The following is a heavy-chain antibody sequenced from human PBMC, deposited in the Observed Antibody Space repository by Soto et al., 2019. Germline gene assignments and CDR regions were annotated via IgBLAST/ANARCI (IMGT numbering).Heavy chain of an antibody. V-gene: IGHV4-59*01. CDR3: ARSDVVVPAAIPWFDP. CDR2: IYYSGST. CDR1: GGSISSYY. J-gene: IGHJ5*02. D-gene: IGHD2-2*02. Sequence: SETLSLTCTVSGGSISSYYWSWIRQPPGKGLEWIGYIYYSGSTNYNPSLKSRVTISVDTSKNQFSLKLSSVTAADTAVYYCARSDVVVPAAIPWFDPWGQGTLVTVSS.